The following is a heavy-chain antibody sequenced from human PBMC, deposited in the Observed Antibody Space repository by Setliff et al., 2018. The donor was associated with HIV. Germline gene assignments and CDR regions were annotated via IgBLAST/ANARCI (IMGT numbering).Heavy chain of an antibody. CDR3: ARNSGSGWYGDY. CDR1: GSSISNGYY. J-gene: IGHJ4*02. V-gene: IGHV4-38-2*01. Sequence: SETLSLTCAVSGSSISNGYYWGWIRQPPGKGLEWIGSIYHSGTTNYNPSLKSRVTISVDTSKNQFSLKVSSVTAADTAVYYCARNSGSGWYGDYWGQGTLVTVSS. D-gene: IGHD6-19*01. CDR2: IYHSGTT.